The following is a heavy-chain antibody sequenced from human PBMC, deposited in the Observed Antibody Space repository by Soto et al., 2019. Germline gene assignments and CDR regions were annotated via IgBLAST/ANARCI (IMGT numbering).Heavy chain of an antibody. CDR3: ARYIEAAATLDYYYGMDV. CDR1: GYTFTSYY. CDR2: INPSGGST. Sequence: ASVKVSCKASGYTFTSYYMHWVRQAPGQGLEWMGIINPSGGSTSYAQKFQGRVTMTRDTSTSTVYMELSSLRSEDTAVYYCARYIEAAATLDYYYGMDVWRQGTTVTFSS. J-gene: IGHJ6*02. D-gene: IGHD6-13*01. V-gene: IGHV1-46*01.